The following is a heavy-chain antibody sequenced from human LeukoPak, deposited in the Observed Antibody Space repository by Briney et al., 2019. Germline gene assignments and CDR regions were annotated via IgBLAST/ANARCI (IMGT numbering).Heavy chain of an antibody. D-gene: IGHD6-25*01. V-gene: IGHV4-39*01. CDR2: IYYSGST. Sequence: SETLSLTCTVSGGSFTSSSDDWGWIRQPPGKGLEWIGSIYYSGSTYYNPSLKSRVTISVDTSKIQFSLKLSSVTAADTAVYYCASTLYQRQPDDPWPYWYFDLWGRGTLVTVSS. CDR3: ASTLYQRQPDDPWPYWYFDL. J-gene: IGHJ2*01. CDR1: GGSFTSSSDD.